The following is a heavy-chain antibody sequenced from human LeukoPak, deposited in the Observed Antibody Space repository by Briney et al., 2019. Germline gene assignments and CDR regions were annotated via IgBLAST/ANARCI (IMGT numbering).Heavy chain of an antibody. CDR3: ARRRDLYSGSYYPFDY. CDR2: IYPGDSDA. CDR1: GYSFTNYW. Sequence: GESLKISCKGSGYSFTNYWIVWVRQMPGKGLEWMGIIYPGDSDARYSPSFQGQVTISADKSISTAYLQWSSLKASDTAMYYCARRRDLYSGSYYPFDYWGQGTLVTVSS. D-gene: IGHD1-26*01. J-gene: IGHJ4*02. V-gene: IGHV5-51*01.